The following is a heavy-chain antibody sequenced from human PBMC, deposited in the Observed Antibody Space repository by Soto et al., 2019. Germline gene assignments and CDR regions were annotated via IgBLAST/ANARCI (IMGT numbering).Heavy chain of an antibody. Sequence: QVQLVQSGAEVKKPGASVKVSCKASGYTFTGYYMHWVRQAPGQGLEWMGWINPNSGGTNYAQKFQGWVTMTRDTSISTAYMELSRLRSDDTAVYYCARWWGEQLGYCSSTSCSRGFWFDPWGQGTLVTVSS. CDR2: INPNSGGT. CDR1: GYTFTGYY. D-gene: IGHD2-2*01. CDR3: ARWWGEQLGYCSSTSCSRGFWFDP. J-gene: IGHJ5*02. V-gene: IGHV1-2*04.